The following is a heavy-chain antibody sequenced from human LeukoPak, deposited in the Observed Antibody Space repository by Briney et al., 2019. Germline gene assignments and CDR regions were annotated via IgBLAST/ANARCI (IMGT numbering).Heavy chain of an antibody. D-gene: IGHD2-2*01. CDR1: GFTFSSYA. V-gene: IGHV3-23*01. Sequence: QSGGSLRLSCAASGFTFSSYAMSWDRQAPGKGLEWVSAISGSGGSTYYADSVKGRFTISRDNSKNTLYLQMNSLRAEDTAVYYCAKGPRYCSSTSCVLYWGQGTLVTVSS. CDR3: AKGPRYCSSTSCVLY. J-gene: IGHJ4*02. CDR2: ISGSGGST.